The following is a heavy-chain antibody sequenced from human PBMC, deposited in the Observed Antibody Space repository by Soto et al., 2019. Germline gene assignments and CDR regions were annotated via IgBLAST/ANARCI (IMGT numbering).Heavy chain of an antibody. J-gene: IGHJ6*02. D-gene: IGHD6-13*01. CDR2: IYSGGST. CDR3: ARDIAAAGYGMDV. Sequence: EVQLVESGGGLVQPGGSLRLSCAASGFTVSNSYMSWVRQAPGKGLELVSVIYSGGSTYYADSEKGRFTISRDNSKNTLYLQMNSLRDEDTAVYYCARDIAAAGYGMDVWGQGTTVTVSS. CDR1: GFTVSNSY. V-gene: IGHV3-66*01.